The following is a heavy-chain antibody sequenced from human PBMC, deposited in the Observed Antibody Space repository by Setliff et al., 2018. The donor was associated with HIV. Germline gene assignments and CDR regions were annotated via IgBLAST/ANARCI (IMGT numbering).Heavy chain of an antibody. D-gene: IGHD5-12*01. J-gene: IGHJ2*01. CDR2: ISRSSDDI. CDR1: GFIFSGYS. V-gene: IGHV3-21*01. Sequence: PGGSLRLSCVGSGFIFSGYSMNWVRQAPGKGLEWVSSISRSSDDIKYADSVKGRFTISGDNVKYSLFLQMNSLRAEDTAVYYCVRDYRWLNWFFDLWGRGTLVTVSS. CDR3: VRDYRWLNWFFDL.